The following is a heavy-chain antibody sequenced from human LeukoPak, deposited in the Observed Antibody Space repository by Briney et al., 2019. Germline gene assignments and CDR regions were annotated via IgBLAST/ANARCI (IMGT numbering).Heavy chain of an antibody. V-gene: IGHV3-13*01. Sequence: GGSLRLSCATSGFTLTNYAMHWVRHPAGEGLEWVSALGTAGDTFYPGSVKGRFSISRDNAKKSLFLQMNSLRVEDTAIYYCARQSTPHGNFDYWGQGTLVTVSS. D-gene: IGHD5-24*01. J-gene: IGHJ4*02. CDR2: LGTAGDT. CDR1: GFTLTNYA. CDR3: ARQSTPHGNFDY.